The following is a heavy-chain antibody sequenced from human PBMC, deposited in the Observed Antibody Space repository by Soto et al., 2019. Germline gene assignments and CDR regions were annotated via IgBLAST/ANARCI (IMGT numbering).Heavy chain of an antibody. V-gene: IGHV1-18*01. D-gene: IGHD3-9*01. CDR3: ARDEGGYDILTGYYNAHNFDY. Sequence: ASVKVSCKASGYTFTHFYITWVRQAPGQGLEWMGAISPHNFNTNYAQKFRGRATLTTEKSTNTAYMDLRSLTSDDTAVYYCARDEGGYDILTGYYNAHNFDYWGQGVQVTVSS. CDR2: ISPHNFNT. J-gene: IGHJ4*02. CDR1: GYTFTHFY.